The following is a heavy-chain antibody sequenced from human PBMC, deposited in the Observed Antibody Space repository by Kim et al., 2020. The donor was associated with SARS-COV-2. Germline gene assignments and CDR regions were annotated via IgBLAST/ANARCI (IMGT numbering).Heavy chain of an antibody. Sequence: SQTLSLTCAISGDSVSSNSAAWNWIRQSPSRGLEWLGRTYYRSKWYNDYAVSVKSRITINPDTSKNQFSLLLNSVTPEDTAVYYCARDAGITGTPYGSNAFDIWAKGQWSPSLQ. V-gene: IGHV6-1*01. CDR3: ARDAGITGTPYGSNAFDI. D-gene: IGHD1-7*01. CDR1: GDSVSSNSAA. J-gene: IGHJ3*02. CDR2: TYYRSKWYN.